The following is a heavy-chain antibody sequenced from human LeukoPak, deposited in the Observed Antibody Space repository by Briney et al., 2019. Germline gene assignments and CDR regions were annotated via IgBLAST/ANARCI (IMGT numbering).Heavy chain of an antibody. V-gene: IGHV4-39*07. D-gene: IGHD5-12*01. Sequence: SQTLSLTCTVSGDSISSGDYYWGWIRQPPGTGLEWIGSIYYSGSTYYNPSLKSRVTISVDTSKNQFSLKLSSVTAADTAVYYCARPNRYDLYFDYWGQGTLVTVSS. CDR1: GDSISSGDYY. CDR2: IYYSGST. J-gene: IGHJ4*02. CDR3: ARPNRYDLYFDY.